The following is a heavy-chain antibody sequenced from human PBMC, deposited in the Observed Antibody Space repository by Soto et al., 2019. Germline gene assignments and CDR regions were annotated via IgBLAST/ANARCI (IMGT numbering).Heavy chain of an antibody. D-gene: IGHD4-17*01. Sequence: QVLLQQSGPGLVKPSGTLSLTCGVSGGSISSSRWWSWVRQPPGKGREWLGEVYHSGSANYNPSLMSQISLSVDRSRNQLSLNLTSVPAADTVAYYCARDVRRYYSDQFDSWGQGILVIVSS. J-gene: IGHJ4*02. V-gene: IGHV4-4*02. CDR3: ARDVRRYYSDQFDS. CDR2: VYHSGSA. CDR1: GGSISSSRW.